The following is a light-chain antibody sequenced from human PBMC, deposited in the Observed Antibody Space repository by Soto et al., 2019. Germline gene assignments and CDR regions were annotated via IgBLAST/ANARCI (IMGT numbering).Light chain of an antibody. V-gene: IGLV2-8*01. CDR3: KSYAGSNTYV. J-gene: IGLJ1*01. CDR1: KNDIGVYDF. CDR2: EVV. Sequence: QSALTQPPSASGSPGQSVTISCTGTKNDIGVYDFVSWYQHHPGKAPRLIIYEVVQRPSGVPDRFSGSKSGNTASLTVPGLQAADEADYFCKSYAGSNTYVFGSGTKSPS.